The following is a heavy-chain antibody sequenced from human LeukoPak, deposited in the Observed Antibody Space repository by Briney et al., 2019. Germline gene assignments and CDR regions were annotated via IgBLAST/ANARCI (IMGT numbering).Heavy chain of an antibody. V-gene: IGHV3-23*01. D-gene: IGHD1-26*01. Sequence: GGSLRLSCAASGFTFSSYAMSWVRQAPGKGLEWVSAISDGGGSTYYADSVKGRFTISRDNSKNTLYLQMNSLRAEDTAVYYCARDRSKWEPPFCNWFDPWGQGTLVTVSS. CDR2: ISDGGGST. J-gene: IGHJ5*02. CDR1: GFTFSSYA. CDR3: ARDRSKWEPPFCNWFDP.